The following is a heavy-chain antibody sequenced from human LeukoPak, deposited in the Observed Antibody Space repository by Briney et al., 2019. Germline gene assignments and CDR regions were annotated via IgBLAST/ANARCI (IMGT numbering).Heavy chain of an antibody. CDR3: ARGLYSSGWIRD. D-gene: IGHD6-19*01. V-gene: IGHV4-34*01. CDR1: GGSFSGYY. J-gene: IGHJ4*02. Sequence: SETLSLTCAVYGGSFSGYYWCWIRQPPGKGLEWIGEINHSGSTNYNPSLKSRVTISVDTSKNQFSLKLSSVTAADTAVYYCARGLYSSGWIRDWGQGTLVTVSS. CDR2: INHSGST.